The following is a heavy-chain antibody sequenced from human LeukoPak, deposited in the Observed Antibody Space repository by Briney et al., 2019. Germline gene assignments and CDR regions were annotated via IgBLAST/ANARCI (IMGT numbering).Heavy chain of an antibody. CDR2: ISYVGSEK. V-gene: IGHV3-30*04. D-gene: IGHD4-11*01. CDR3: ASELHDRNYDFEY. J-gene: IGHJ4*02. CDR1: GFTFSTYA. Sequence: PGRSLRLSCAASGFTFSTYAMHWVRQAPGEGLEWVAFISYVGSEKYNTNYVKGRFTTSRENTTNTLTLQNNSLNSEDTAVYYCASELHDRNYDFEYWGQGTLVTVSS.